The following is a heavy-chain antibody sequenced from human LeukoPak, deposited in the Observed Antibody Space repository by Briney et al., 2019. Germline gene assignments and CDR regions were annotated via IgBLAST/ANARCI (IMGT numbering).Heavy chain of an antibody. J-gene: IGHJ4*02. V-gene: IGHV3-23*01. CDR2: ISGSGGST. D-gene: IGHD3-22*01. CDR1: GFTFSSYA. CDR3: AKTPFPRGYPDPYYFDY. Sequence: PGGSLRLSCAASGFTFSSYAMSWVRQAPGKGLEWVSAISGSGGSTYYADSVKGRFTISRDNSKNTLYLQMNSLRAEDTAVYYCAKTPFPRGYPDPYYFDYWGQGTLVTVSS.